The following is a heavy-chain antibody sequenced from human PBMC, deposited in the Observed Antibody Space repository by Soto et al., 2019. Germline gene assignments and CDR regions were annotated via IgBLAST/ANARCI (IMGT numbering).Heavy chain of an antibody. V-gene: IGHV4-39*01. J-gene: IGHJ6*02. CDR3: ARGDGWELPYYYYGMDV. D-gene: IGHD2-15*01. Sequence: PSETLSLTCTVSGGSISSSSYYWGWIRQPPGKGLEWIGSIYYSGSTYYNPSLKSRVTISVDTSKNQFSLKLSSVTAADTAVYYCARGDGWELPYYYYGMDVWGQGTTVTVSS. CDR2: IYYSGST. CDR1: GGSISSSSYY.